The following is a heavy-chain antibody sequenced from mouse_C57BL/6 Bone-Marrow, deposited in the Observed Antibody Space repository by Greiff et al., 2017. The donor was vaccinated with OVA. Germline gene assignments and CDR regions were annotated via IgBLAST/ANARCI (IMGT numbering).Heavy chain of an antibody. CDR2: ISYSGST. Sequence: EVKVVESGPGMVKPSQSLSLTCTVTGYSITSGYDWHWIRHFPGNKLEWMGYISYSGSTNYNPSLKSRISITHDTSKNHFFLKLNSVTTEGTATYYCARVGPYAMDYWGQGTSVTVSS. CDR1: GYSITSGYD. V-gene: IGHV3-1*01. CDR3: ARVGPYAMDY. J-gene: IGHJ4*01.